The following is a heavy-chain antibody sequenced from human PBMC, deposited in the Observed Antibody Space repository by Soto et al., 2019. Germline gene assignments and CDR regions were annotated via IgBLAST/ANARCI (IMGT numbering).Heavy chain of an antibody. CDR2: ISGNGGST. CDR1: GFTFSNYA. D-gene: IGHD2-2*01. V-gene: IGHV3-23*01. CDR3: AKRPASIITFDY. Sequence: EVQLLDSGGGLVQPGGSLRLSCAASGFTFSNYAISWVRQAPGKGLEWVSTISGNGGSTYYADSVKGRFTISRDNSKNMLFLQINSLRDDDSAVYYCAKRPASIITFDYWGQGTPVTVSS. J-gene: IGHJ4*02.